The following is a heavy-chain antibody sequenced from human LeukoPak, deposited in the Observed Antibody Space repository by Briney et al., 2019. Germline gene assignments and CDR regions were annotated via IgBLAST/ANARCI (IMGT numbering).Heavy chain of an antibody. Sequence: PGRSLRLSCAASGFTFSSYAMHWVRQAPGKGLEWVAVISYDGSNKYYADSVKGRFTISRDNSKNTLYLQMNSLRAEDTAVYYCARGRVVPGSEGWFDPRGQGTLVTVSS. J-gene: IGHJ5*02. V-gene: IGHV3-30*04. D-gene: IGHD2-2*01. CDR1: GFTFSSYA. CDR3: ARGRVVPGSEGWFDP. CDR2: ISYDGSNK.